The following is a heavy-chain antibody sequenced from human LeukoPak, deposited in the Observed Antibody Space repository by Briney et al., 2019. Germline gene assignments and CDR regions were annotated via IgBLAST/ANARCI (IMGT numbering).Heavy chain of an antibody. CDR3: AKFYYRYGGNSVLSEDTRENLYDI. CDR2: ISYDGIKK. Sequence: GRSLRLSCAASGFTFSSYGIHWVRQAPGKGLERVAVISYDGIKKFYADSVKGRFTISRDNSKNTLYLRMNSLRAEDTAVYYCAKFYYRYGGNSVLSEDTRENLYDIWGQGTMVAVSS. CDR1: GFTFSSYG. J-gene: IGHJ3*02. D-gene: IGHD4-23*01. V-gene: IGHV3-30*18.